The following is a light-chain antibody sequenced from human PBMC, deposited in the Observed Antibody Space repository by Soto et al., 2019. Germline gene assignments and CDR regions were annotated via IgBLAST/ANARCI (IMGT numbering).Light chain of an antibody. J-gene: IGKJ4*01. V-gene: IGKV1-9*01. CDR3: QQLNSYPAT. CDR2: AAS. Sequence: DIQLTQSPSFLSASVGDRVTITCRASQGINNYLAWYQQKPGKAPKLLVFAASTLQSGVPSRFTGSGSGTEFTLTISSLQPEDCAPYYCQQLNSYPATFGGGTKVEIK. CDR1: QGINNY.